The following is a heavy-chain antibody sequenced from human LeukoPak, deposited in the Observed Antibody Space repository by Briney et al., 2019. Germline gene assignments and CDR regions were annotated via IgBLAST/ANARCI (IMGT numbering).Heavy chain of an antibody. CDR1: GFTFSSYW. Sequence: GGSLRLSCAASGFTFSSYWMHWVRQAPGKGLVWVSRIKSDGSSTSYADSVKGRFTISRDNAKNTLYLQMNSLRAEDTAVYYCASSTLGYCSSTSCYGYDAFDIWGQGTMVTVSS. V-gene: IGHV3-74*01. CDR2: IKSDGSST. CDR3: ASSTLGYCSSTSCYGYDAFDI. D-gene: IGHD2-2*01. J-gene: IGHJ3*02.